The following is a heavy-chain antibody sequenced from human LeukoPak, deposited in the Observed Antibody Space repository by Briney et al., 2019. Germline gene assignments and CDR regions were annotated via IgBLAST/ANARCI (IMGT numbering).Heavy chain of an antibody. CDR2: VRYDGSNK. D-gene: IGHD2-8*01. J-gene: IGHJ6*02. Sequence: GGSLRLSRAASGFTFIIYGIDWVGQPPGKGRGGGAFVRYDGSNKYYADSVKGRFTISRDNPKNTLYLRMNSLRAEDTAVYYCAKDVYSTMLNYGMDVWGQGTTVTVSS. CDR3: AKDVYSTMLNYGMDV. CDR1: GFTFIIYG. V-gene: IGHV3-30*02.